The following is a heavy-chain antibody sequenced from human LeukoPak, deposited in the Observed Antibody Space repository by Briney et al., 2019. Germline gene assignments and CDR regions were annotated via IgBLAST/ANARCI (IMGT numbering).Heavy chain of an antibody. Sequence: GGSLRLSCAASGFTVGSNYMSWVHQAPGKGLEWVSVICGGGDTKYADSVKGRFTISRDNSKNTLYLQMNSLRVEDTAVYYCARDMYGYNPFDYWGQGTLVTVSS. CDR3: ARDMYGYNPFDY. D-gene: IGHD5-24*01. CDR2: ICGGGDT. V-gene: IGHV3-53*01. J-gene: IGHJ4*02. CDR1: GFTVGSNY.